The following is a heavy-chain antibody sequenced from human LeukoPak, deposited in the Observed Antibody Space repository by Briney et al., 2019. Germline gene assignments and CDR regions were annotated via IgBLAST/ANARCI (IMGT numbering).Heavy chain of an antibody. J-gene: IGHJ4*02. D-gene: IGHD4-17*01. CDR2: INHSGST. CDR1: GGSFSGYY. Sequence: SETLSLTCAVYGGSFSGYYWSWIRQPPGKGLEWIGEINHSGSTNYNPSLKSRVTISVDTSKNQFSLKLNSVTAADTAVYYCARLPSYGDYGHDYWGQGTLVTVSS. CDR3: ARLPSYGDYGHDY. V-gene: IGHV4-34*01.